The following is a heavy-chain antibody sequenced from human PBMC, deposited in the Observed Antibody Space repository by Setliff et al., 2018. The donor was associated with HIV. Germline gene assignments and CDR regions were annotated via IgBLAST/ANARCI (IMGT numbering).Heavy chain of an antibody. J-gene: IGHJ5*02. CDR2: INAVNGNT. Sequence: ASVKVSCKASGGSFTTYTVTWVRQAPGLGLEWLGWINAVNGNTKYSQKFQGRVTITRDTSASTAYMELSSLRSEDTAVYYCARGQPFRYSSSWGGPPLNWFDPWGQGTLVTVSS. D-gene: IGHD6-13*01. V-gene: IGHV1-3*01. CDR3: ARGQPFRYSSSWGGPPLNWFDP. CDR1: GGSFTTYT.